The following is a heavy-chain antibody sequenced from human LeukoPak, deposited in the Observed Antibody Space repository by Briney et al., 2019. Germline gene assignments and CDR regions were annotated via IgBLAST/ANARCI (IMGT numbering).Heavy chain of an antibody. D-gene: IGHD3-10*01. J-gene: IGHJ6*03. V-gene: IGHV3-30*01. CDR3: ARASITSTYYHYYMDA. CDR1: GFTFSSFP. CDR2: VSPDGSVE. Sequence: PGRSLRLSCAASGFTFSSFPMHWVRQAPGKGLEWVVVVSPDGSVENYADSVKGRFTISRDNSKNTVYLQMNSLRTEDTAVYYCARASITSTYYHYYMDAWGKGTTVTVSS.